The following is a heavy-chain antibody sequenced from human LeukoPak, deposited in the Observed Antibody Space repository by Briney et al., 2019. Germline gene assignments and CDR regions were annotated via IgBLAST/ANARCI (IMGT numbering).Heavy chain of an antibody. CDR1: GGTFSSYA. V-gene: IGHV1-69*06. CDR3: ARDRETTVKYYYDSSGPSNWFDP. D-gene: IGHD3-22*01. CDR2: IIPIFGTA. Sequence: ASVKVSCKASGGTFSSYAISWVRQAPGQGLEWMGGIIPIFGTANYAQKFQGRVTITADKSTSTAYMELSSLRSEDTAVYYCARDRETTVKYYYDSSGPSNWFDPWGQGTLVTVSS. J-gene: IGHJ5*02.